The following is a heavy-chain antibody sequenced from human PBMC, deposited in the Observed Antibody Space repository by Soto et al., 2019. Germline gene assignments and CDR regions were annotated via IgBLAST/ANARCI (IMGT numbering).Heavy chain of an antibody. CDR2: ISNDGSGK. CDR1: GFPFSSYA. CDR3: VFRSANHFDY. Sequence: QVQLVESGGGVVQPGRSLRLSCTPSGFPFSSYAMHWVRQGPGKGLEWVAVISNDGSGKHYADSVKGRFTITRDNSIYTLNLQMNSLRTEDTAVYYCVFRSANHFDYWGQGTLVTVSS. D-gene: IGHD3-3*01. V-gene: IGHV3-30-3*01. J-gene: IGHJ4*02.